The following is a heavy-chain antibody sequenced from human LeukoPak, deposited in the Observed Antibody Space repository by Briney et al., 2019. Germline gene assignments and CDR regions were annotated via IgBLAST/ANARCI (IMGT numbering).Heavy chain of an antibody. Sequence: SETLSLTCTVSGGSISSYYWSWIRQPPGKGLEWIGYIYYSGSTNYNPSLKSRVTISVDTSKNQFSLKLSSVTAADTAVYYYARALWESWEPDYYYYGMDVWGQGTTVTVSS. D-gene: IGHD1-26*01. CDR2: IYYSGST. CDR1: GGSISSYY. J-gene: IGHJ6*02. CDR3: ARALWESWEPDYYYYGMDV. V-gene: IGHV4-59*01.